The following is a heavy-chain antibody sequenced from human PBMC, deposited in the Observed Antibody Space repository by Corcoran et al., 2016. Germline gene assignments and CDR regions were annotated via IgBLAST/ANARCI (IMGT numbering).Heavy chain of an antibody. Sequence: QVQLQQWGAGLLKPSETLSLTCAVYGGSFSGYYWSWIRQPPGKGLEWIGEINHSGSTNYNPSLKSRVTISVDTSKNQFSLKLSSVPAADTAVYYGARSPLAPRQQLVMGYYFDYWGQGTLVTVSA. CDR2: INHSGST. CDR1: GGSFSGYY. D-gene: IGHD6-13*01. J-gene: IGHJ4*02. V-gene: IGHV4-34*01. CDR3: ARSPLAPRQQLVMGYYFDY.